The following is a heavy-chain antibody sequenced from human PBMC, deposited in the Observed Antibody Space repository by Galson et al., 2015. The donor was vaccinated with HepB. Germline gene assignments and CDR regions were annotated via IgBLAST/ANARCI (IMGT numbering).Heavy chain of an antibody. CDR3: AKDGIMVANNPYHFHY. CDR1: GFTFSSYA. J-gene: IGHJ4*02. Sequence: SLRLSCAASGFTFSSYAIMWVRQALGKGLEWVSSITSSGGNGYYTDSVKGRFTVSRDNSKNTLLLQLNSLRAEDTAMYFCAKDGIMVANNPYHFHYWGQGTLVTVSS. CDR2: ITSSGGNG. V-gene: IGHV3-23*01. D-gene: IGHD2-15*01.